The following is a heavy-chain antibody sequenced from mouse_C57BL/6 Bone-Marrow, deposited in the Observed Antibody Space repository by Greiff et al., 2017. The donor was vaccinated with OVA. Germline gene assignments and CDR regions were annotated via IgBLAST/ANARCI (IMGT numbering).Heavy chain of an antibody. CDR2: IYPRSGNT. J-gene: IGHJ1*03. D-gene: IGHD1-1*01. Sequence: VKLQESGAELARPGASVKLSCKASGYTFTSYGISWVKQRTGQGLEWIGEIYPRSGNTYYNEKFKGKATRTADKSSSTAYMELRSLTSEDSAVYFCARSRDYYGSSPGYFDVWGTGTTVTVSS. CDR1: GYTFTSYG. CDR3: ARSRDYYGSSPGYFDV. V-gene: IGHV1-81*01.